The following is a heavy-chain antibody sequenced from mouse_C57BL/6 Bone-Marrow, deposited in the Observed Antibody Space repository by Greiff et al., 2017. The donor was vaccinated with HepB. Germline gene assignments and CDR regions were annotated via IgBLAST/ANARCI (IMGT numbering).Heavy chain of an antibody. CDR2: ISSGGDYI. CDR1: GFTFSSYA. J-gene: IGHJ3*01. V-gene: IGHV5-9-1*02. CDR3: TRDRYSNYPFAY. D-gene: IGHD2-5*01. Sequence: EVQLVESGEGLVKPGGSLKLSCAASGFTFSSYAMSWVRQTPEKRLEWVAYISSGGDYIYYADTVKGRFTISRDNARNTLYLQMSSLKSEDTAMYYCTRDRYSNYPFAYWGQGTLVTVSA.